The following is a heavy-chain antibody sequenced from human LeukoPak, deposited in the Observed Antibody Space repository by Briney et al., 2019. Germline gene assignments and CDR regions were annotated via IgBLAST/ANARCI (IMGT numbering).Heavy chain of an antibody. CDR1: GGSISGYY. J-gene: IGHJ3*02. D-gene: IGHD6-13*01. Sequence: SETLSLTCTVSGGSISGYYWSWIRQPGGKGLEWIGRIYASGSTNYNPSLKSRVTMSVDTSNNQFSLKLNSVTAADTAVYYCVRDEGAAAGRAFYIWGQGTIVTVSS. CDR2: IYASGST. V-gene: IGHV4-4*07. CDR3: VRDEGAAAGRAFYI.